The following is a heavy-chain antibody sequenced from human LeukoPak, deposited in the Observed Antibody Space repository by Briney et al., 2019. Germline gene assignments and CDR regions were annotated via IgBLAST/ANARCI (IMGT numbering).Heavy chain of an antibody. Sequence: SEALSLTCTVSGGSISSGSYYWSWIRQPAGKGLEWIGYIYYSGSTYYNPSLKSRVTISVGTSKNQFSLKLSSVTAADTAVYYCAREPGDIVVVPAAIPWGQGTLVTVSS. V-gene: IGHV4-30-4*08. J-gene: IGHJ5*02. CDR2: IYYSGST. D-gene: IGHD2-2*01. CDR1: GGSISSGSYY. CDR3: AREPGDIVVVPAAIP.